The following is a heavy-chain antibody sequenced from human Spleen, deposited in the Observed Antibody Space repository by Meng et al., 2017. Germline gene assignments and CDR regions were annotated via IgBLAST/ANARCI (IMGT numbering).Heavy chain of an antibody. Sequence: ASVKVSCKASGGTFSSYAISWVRQAPGQGLEWMGWINAGNGNTKYSQKFQGRVTITRDTSASTAYMELSSLRSEDTAVYYCARVGGSGWYVYYFDYWGQGTLVTVSS. V-gene: IGHV1-3*01. CDR2: INAGNGNT. D-gene: IGHD6-19*01. J-gene: IGHJ4*02. CDR3: ARVGGSGWYVYYFDY. CDR1: GGTFSSYA.